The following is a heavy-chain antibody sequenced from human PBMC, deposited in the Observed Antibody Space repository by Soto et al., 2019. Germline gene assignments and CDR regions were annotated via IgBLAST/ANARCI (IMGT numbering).Heavy chain of an antibody. J-gene: IGHJ4*02. CDR3: ARDPQGPETMVRGINYFDS. CDR1: GFTVSNSY. V-gene: IGHV3-66*01. CDR2: VYGAGGT. D-gene: IGHD3-10*01. Sequence: GGSLRLSCAASGFTVSNSYMSWIRQAPGKGLEWLSVVYGAGGTSYADSVKGRFTISRDNFKNMLFLKMKSLRAEDTALEYCARDPQGPETMVRGINYFDSWGQGAPVTVSS.